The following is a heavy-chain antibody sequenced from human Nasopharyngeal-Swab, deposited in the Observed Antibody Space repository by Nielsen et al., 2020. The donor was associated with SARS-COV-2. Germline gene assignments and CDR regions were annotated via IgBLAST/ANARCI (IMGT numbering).Heavy chain of an antibody. CDR3: ARAPPESYYDNSGYPPGGVFDI. CDR2: IYTSGNT. J-gene: IGHJ3*02. V-gene: IGHV4-61*02. Sequence: LRLSCTVSGGSISSGNYYWTWIRQPAGKGLEWIGRIYTSGNTNYNPSLKSRVTISRDTSKNQFSLKLNSVTAADTAMYYCARAPPESYYDNSGYPPGGVFDIWGQGTMVTVSS. CDR1: GGSISSGNYY. D-gene: IGHD3-22*01.